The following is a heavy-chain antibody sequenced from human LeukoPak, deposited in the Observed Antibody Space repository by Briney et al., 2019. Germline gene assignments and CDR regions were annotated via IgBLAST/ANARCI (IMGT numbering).Heavy chain of an antibody. CDR3: VRRVTIFGVEP. D-gene: IGHD3-3*01. J-gene: IGHJ5*02. CDR1: GGSISSRSSL. Sequence: SETLSLTCSVSGGSISSRSSLWDWIRQPPGKGLEWIGNILYTGRTDYNPSLKSRATISGDTSKNQFSLKLSSMTAADTAVYYCVRRVTIFGVEPWGQGTLVTVSS. V-gene: IGHV4-39*01. CDR2: ILYTGRT.